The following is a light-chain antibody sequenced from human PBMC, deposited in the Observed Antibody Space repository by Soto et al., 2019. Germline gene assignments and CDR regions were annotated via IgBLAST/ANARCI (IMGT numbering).Light chain of an antibody. V-gene: IGKV1-39*01. J-gene: IGKJ5*01. CDR2: AAS. Sequence: DIQLTQSPPSLCATVADRVTLTCRASQTIDSYLNWSQQKPGMAPKLLIYAASKLHSGVPSRFRGSGSGTDFTLTIDTLQPDDFASYYCQQTRSGITFGQGTRLENK. CDR3: QQTRSGIT. CDR1: QTIDSY.